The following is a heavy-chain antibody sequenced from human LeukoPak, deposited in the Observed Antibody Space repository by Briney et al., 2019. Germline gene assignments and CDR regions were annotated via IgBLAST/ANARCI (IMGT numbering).Heavy chain of an antibody. CDR3: ARDRHDSWSGYYIGGFDY. D-gene: IGHD3-3*01. CDR1: GGSISSYY. CDR2: IYYSGST. Sequence: SETLSLTCTVSGGSISSYYWSWIRQPPGKGLEWIGYIYYSGSTNYNPSLKSRVTISVDTSKNQFSLKLSSVTAADTAVYYCARDRHDSWSGYYIGGFDYWGQGTLVTVS. V-gene: IGHV4-59*01. J-gene: IGHJ4*02.